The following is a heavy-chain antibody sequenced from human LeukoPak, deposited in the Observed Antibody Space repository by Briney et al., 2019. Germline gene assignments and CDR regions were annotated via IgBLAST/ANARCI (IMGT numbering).Heavy chain of an antibody. J-gene: IGHJ4*02. CDR2: INWNGGST. V-gene: IGHV3-20*04. D-gene: IGHD3-3*01. Sequence: PGGSLRLSCAASGFTFDDYGMSWVRQVPGKGLEWVSGINWNGGSTGYADSVKGRFTISRDNAKNSLYLQMNSLRAEDTAVYYCARGDYDFWSGYYSQFGYWGQGTLVTVSS. CDR1: GFTFDDYG. CDR3: ARGDYDFWSGYYSQFGY.